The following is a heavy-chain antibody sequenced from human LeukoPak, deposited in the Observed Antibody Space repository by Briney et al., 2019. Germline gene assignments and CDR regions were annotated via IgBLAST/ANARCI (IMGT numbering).Heavy chain of an antibody. CDR1: GFTFSSYG. V-gene: IGHV3-30*03. Sequence: PGRSLRLSCAASGFTFSSYGMHWVRQAPGRGLEWVAVISYDGSNKYYADSVKGRFTISRDNSKNTLYLQMNSLRAEDTAVYYCAGAGVPYYFDYWGQGTLVTVSS. D-gene: IGHD2-8*01. CDR3: AGAGVPYYFDY. CDR2: ISYDGSNK. J-gene: IGHJ4*02.